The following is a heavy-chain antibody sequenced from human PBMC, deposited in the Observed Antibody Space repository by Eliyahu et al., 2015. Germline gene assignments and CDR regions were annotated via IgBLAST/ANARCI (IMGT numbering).Heavy chain of an antibody. CDR2: IYPGDSDT. Sequence: EVQLVQSGAEVKXPGESLKISCKGSGYNXTNYXIGWVRQMPGKGLEWMAIIYPGDSDTRXSPSFQGXVTISADKSISTAYLQWSTLRASDTAIYYCARHYYDSSGSTQYYYAMDVWGQGTTVTVSS. D-gene: IGHD3-22*01. CDR3: ARHYYDSSGSTQYYYAMDV. CDR1: GYNXTNYX. J-gene: IGHJ6*02. V-gene: IGHV5-51*01.